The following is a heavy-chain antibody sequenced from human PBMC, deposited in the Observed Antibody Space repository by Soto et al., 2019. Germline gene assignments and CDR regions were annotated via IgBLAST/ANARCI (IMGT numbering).Heavy chain of an antibody. CDR2: MYYSGST. CDR1: GGSISRYY. J-gene: IGHJ4*02. Sequence: PSETLSLTCTASGGSISRYYWSWIRQPPGKGLEWIGYMYYSGSTNYKPSLKSRVTISVDTSKNQFSLKLSSVTAADTAVCYCGGRNCDRSGYFDCCGRGTLVTVSS. D-gene: IGHD3-22*01. CDR3: GGRNCDRSGYFDC. V-gene: IGHV4-59*01.